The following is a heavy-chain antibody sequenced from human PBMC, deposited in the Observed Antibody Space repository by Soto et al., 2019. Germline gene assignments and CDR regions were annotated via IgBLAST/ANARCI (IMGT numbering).Heavy chain of an antibody. CDR3: ARARGNYYGSGSYYYYYYGMDV. V-gene: IGHV1-69*06. D-gene: IGHD3-10*01. CDR2: IIPIFGTA. Sequence: SVKVSCKXSGGTFSSYAISWVRQAPGQGLEWMGGIIPIFGTANYAQKFQGRVTITADKSTSTAYMELSSLRSEDTAVYYCARARGNYYGSGSYYYYYYGMDVWGQGTTVTVSS. CDR1: GGTFSSYA. J-gene: IGHJ6*02.